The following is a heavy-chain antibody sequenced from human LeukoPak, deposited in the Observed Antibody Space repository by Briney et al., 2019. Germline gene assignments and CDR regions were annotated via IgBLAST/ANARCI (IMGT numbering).Heavy chain of an antibody. D-gene: IGHD5-24*01. CDR1: GFTFRTYS. Sequence: GGSLRLSCAASGFTFRTYSIHWVRQAPGKGLEWVTVVSADGRTQLYSDSVKGRFTVSRDNSLNTLHLQMNSLKTEDTAVYYCAREFGHNRWYFDYWGQGALVTVSP. V-gene: IGHV3-30*03. J-gene: IGHJ4*02. CDR3: AREFGHNRWYFDY. CDR2: VSADGRTQ.